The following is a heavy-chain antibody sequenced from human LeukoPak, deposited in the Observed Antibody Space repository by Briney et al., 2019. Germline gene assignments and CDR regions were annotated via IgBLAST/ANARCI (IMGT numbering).Heavy chain of an antibody. CDR3: ARVNWYSSGPAYFDY. V-gene: IGHV3-30*04. CDR1: GFTFGDYA. CDR2: ISYDGSNK. Sequence: GGSLRLSCTASGFTFGDYAMHWVRQAPGKGLEWVAVISYDGSNKYYADSVKGRFTISRDNSKNTLYLQMNSLRAEDTAVYYCARVNWYSSGPAYFDYWGQGTLVTVSS. D-gene: IGHD6-19*01. J-gene: IGHJ4*02.